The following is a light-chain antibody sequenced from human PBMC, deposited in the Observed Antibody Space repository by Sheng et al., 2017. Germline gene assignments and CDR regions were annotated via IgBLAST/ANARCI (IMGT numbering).Light chain of an antibody. Sequence: AIRITHFPSSLSASTGDRVTITCRASQDIVSYLAWYQQKPGKAPKLLIHAASTLQTGVPSRFSGSGSGTEFTLTISCLQSEDFATYYCQQYYSFPRTFGQGTKVEVK. CDR1: QDIVSY. CDR3: QQYYSFPRT. J-gene: IGKJ1*01. CDR2: AAS. V-gene: IGKV1-8*01.